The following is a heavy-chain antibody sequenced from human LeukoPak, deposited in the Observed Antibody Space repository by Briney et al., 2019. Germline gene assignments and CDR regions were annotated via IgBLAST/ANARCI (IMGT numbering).Heavy chain of an antibody. V-gene: IGHV3-30*02. CDR1: GFTFSSYG. D-gene: IGHD6-6*01. CDR3: AKDSSSSSGAFDI. Sequence: GGSLRLSCAASGFTFSSYGMHWVRQAPGKGLEWVAFIRYDGSNKYYADSVKGRFTISRDNSKNTLYLQMNSLRAEDTAVYYCAKDSSSSSGAFDIWGQGTMVTVSS. CDR2: IRYDGSNK. J-gene: IGHJ3*02.